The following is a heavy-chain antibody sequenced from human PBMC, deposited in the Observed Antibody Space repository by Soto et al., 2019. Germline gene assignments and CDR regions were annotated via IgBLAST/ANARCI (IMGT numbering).Heavy chain of an antibody. V-gene: IGHV4-31*03. CDR3: ARGVPYYDFWSGYYPPHYYFDY. Sequence: TLSLTCTVSGGSISSGGYYWSWIRQHPGKGLEWIGYIYYSGSTYYNPSLKSRVTISVDTSKNQFSLKLSSVTAADTAVYYCARGVPYYDFWSGYYPPHYYFDYWGQGTLVTVSS. CDR2: IYYSGST. D-gene: IGHD3-3*01. CDR1: GGSISSGGYY. J-gene: IGHJ4*02.